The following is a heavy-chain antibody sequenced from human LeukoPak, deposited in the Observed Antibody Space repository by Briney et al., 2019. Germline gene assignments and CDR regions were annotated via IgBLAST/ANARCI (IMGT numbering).Heavy chain of an antibody. CDR2: INQDGSET. Sequence: GGSLKLSCAVSGFTFSGYWMSWVRQAPGKGLEWLANINQDGSETYYLDSVKGRFTISRDNAKSSLYLQMNNLKVDDTAVYYCARDGGTAMVTTFDHWGQGALVTVSS. V-gene: IGHV3-7*01. CDR1: GFTFSGYW. J-gene: IGHJ4*02. D-gene: IGHD4-17*01. CDR3: ARDGGTAMVTTFDH.